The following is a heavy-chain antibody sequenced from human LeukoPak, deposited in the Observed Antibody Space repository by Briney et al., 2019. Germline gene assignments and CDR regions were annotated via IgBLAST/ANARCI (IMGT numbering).Heavy chain of an antibody. CDR2: ISTSGST. CDR3: ARVGGYYDAFDI. Sequence: PSETLSLTCTVSGGSISYYYWSWIRQPAGKGLEWIGRISTSGSTNCNPSLKSRVTMSVDTSKNQFSLKLSSVTAADTAVYYCARVGGYYDAFDIWGQRWMVTVSS. CDR1: GGSISYYY. J-gene: IGHJ3*02. D-gene: IGHD2-8*01. V-gene: IGHV4-4*07.